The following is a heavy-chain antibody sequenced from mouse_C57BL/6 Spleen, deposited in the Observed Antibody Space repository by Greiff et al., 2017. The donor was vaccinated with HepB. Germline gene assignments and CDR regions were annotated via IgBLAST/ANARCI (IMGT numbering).Heavy chain of an antibody. D-gene: IGHD1-1*01. V-gene: IGHV5-17*01. CDR1: GFTFSDYG. CDR2: ISSGSSTI. Sequence: EVHLVESGGGLVKPGGSLKLSCAASGFTFSDYGMHWVRQAPEKGLEWVAYISSGSSTIYYADTVKGRFTISRDNAKNTLFLQMTSLRSEDTAMYYCATSYYYGSSSYWYFDVWGTGTTVTVSS. CDR3: ATSYYYGSSSYWYFDV. J-gene: IGHJ1*03.